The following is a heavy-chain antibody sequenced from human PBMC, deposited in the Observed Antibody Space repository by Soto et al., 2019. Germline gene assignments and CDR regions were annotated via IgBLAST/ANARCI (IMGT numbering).Heavy chain of an antibody. CDR3: AKDPRLVARPDY. CDR2: ISGSGGST. V-gene: IGHV3-23*01. D-gene: IGHD5-12*01. J-gene: IGHJ4*02. CDR1: GFTFSSHA. Sequence: GALRLSRAASGFTFSSHALGGVPPAPGKGLEWVSAISGSGGSTYYADSVKGRFTISRDNSKNTLYLQMNSLRAEDTAVYYCAKDPRLVARPDYWGQGTLVTVSS.